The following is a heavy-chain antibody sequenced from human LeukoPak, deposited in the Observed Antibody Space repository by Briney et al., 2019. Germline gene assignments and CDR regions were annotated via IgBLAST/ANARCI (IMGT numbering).Heavy chain of an antibody. Sequence: SETLSLTCTVSGGSISSYYWSWIRQPPGKGLEWIGYIYYSGSTNYNPSLKSRVTISVDTSKNQFSLKLSSVTAADMAVYYCARGSAGTALDYWGQGTLVTVSS. J-gene: IGHJ4*02. V-gene: IGHV4-59*01. CDR2: IYYSGST. D-gene: IGHD6-19*01. CDR1: GGSISSYY. CDR3: ARGSAGTALDY.